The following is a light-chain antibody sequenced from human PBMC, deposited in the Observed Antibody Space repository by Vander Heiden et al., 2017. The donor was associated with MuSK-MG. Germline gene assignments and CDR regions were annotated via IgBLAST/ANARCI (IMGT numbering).Light chain of an antibody. CDR2: GVS. J-gene: IGLJ2*01. CDR1: SSDIGAYDH. Sequence: QSALTQPASVSASPGQSIPIPCTGTSSDIGAYDHVSWYQQEAGKAPKRLIYGVSRRPSGVSDRFSGSRSGNTASLTISGLQAEDEADYYCGSYSIRTLLFGGGTRLTVL. CDR3: GSYSIRTLL. V-gene: IGLV2-14*01.